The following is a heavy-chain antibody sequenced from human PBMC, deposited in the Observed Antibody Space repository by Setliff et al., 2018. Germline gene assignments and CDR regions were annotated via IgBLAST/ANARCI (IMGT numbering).Heavy chain of an antibody. D-gene: IGHD3-10*01. V-gene: IGHV3-23*01. J-gene: IGHJ1*01. CDR1: GFAFDNFA. CDR3: AERLDGSGSHYSTLYH. Sequence: GGSLRLSCSASGFAFDNFAMNWVRQAPGKGLEWVAALTPNGAYTYYADSVRGRFTIFRDNPRNTLYLQMNSLSAEDTAVYYCAERLDGSGSHYSTLYHWGPGTLVTVSS. CDR2: LTPNGAYT.